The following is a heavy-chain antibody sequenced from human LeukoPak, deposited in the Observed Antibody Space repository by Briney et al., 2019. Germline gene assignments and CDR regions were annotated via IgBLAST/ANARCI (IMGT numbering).Heavy chain of an antibody. CDR1: GCSITNHF. V-gene: IGHV4-59*11. Sequence: SETLSLTCSASGCSITNHFWSWIRQPPGKGLDWIGYIHYSGSTNYNPSLKSRGTISPDTSKNQLFRKMNAVTAADTGVYYCARLVWLGESPGSWFDSWGQGTLVTVSS. CDR2: IHYSGST. J-gene: IGHJ5*01. D-gene: IGHD3-10*01. CDR3: ARLVWLGESPGSWFDS.